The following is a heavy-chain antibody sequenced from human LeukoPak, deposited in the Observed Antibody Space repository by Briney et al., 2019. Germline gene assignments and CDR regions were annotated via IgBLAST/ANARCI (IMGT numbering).Heavy chain of an antibody. Sequence: ASVKVSCKASGYTFTSYDINWVRQATGQGLEWMGWMNPNSGNTGYAQKFQGRVTITRNTSISTAYMELSSLRSEDTAVYYCARGGIAADAFDIWGQGTMVTVSS. CDR1: GYTFTSYD. CDR3: ARGGIAADAFDI. D-gene: IGHD6-13*01. CDR2: MNPNSGNT. V-gene: IGHV1-8*03. J-gene: IGHJ3*02.